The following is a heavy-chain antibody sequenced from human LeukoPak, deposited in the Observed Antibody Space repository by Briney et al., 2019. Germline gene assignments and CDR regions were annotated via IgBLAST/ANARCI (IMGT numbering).Heavy chain of an antibody. V-gene: IGHV4-34*01. D-gene: IGHD2-2*01. J-gene: IGHJ3*02. CDR1: GGSFSGYY. CDR3: APRLCSSTSCYPSAFDI. Sequence: SEALSLTCAVYGGSFSGYYWSWIRQPPGKGLEWIGEINHSGSTNYNPSLRSRVTISVDTSKNQFSLKLSSVTAADTAVYYCAPRLCSSTSCYPSAFDIWGQGTMVTVSS. CDR2: INHSGST.